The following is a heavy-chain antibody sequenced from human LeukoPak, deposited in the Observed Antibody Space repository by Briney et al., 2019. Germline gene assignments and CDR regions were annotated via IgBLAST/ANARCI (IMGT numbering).Heavy chain of an antibody. D-gene: IGHD3-3*01. Sequence: GGSPRLSCAASGLTFNIYWMSWIRQAPGKGPEWVANVKPDGSAVYYLDSVKGRFTISRDNAQNSVFLQMNTLRVEDPAVYYCAGDRAQYYDDSFDIWCQGTMVTVSS. V-gene: IGHV3-7*01. CDR1: GLTFNIYW. J-gene: IGHJ3*02. CDR2: VKPDGSAV. CDR3: AGDRAQYYDDSFDI.